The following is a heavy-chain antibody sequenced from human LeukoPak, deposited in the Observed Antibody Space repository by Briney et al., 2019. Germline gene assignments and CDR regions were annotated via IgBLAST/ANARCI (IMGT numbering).Heavy chain of an antibody. Sequence: GGSLRLSCAASGFTFSSYAMHWVRQAPGKGLEWVAVTSYDGSNKYYADSVKGRFTISRDNSKNTLYLQMNSLRAEDTAVYYCAREYELRYFDWVNDAFDIWGQGTMVTVSS. CDR3: AREYELRYFDWVNDAFDI. V-gene: IGHV3-30*04. CDR2: TSYDGSNK. CDR1: GFTFSSYA. D-gene: IGHD3-9*01. J-gene: IGHJ3*02.